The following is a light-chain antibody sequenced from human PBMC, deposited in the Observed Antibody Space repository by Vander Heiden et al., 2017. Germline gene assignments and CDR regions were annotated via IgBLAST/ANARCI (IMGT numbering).Light chain of an antibody. J-gene: IGLJ2*01. V-gene: IGLV1-44*01. Sequence: QSVLTQPPSASGTPGQRVTISCSGSSSNIGSNTVNWYQQLPGTAPKLLIFSNNQRPSGVPDRFSGSKSGTSASLAISGLQSEDEADEYCSAWDDSLNGPEGVFGGGTKLTVL. CDR3: SAWDDSLNGPEGV. CDR1: SSNIGSNT. CDR2: SNN.